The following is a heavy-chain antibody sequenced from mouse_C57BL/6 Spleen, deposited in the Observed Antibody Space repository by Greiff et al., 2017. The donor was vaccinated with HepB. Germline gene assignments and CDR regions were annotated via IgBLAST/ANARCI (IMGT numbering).Heavy chain of an antibody. J-gene: IGHJ4*01. CDR1: GYSITSGYY. V-gene: IGHV3-6*01. D-gene: IGHD2-5*01. CDR2: ISYDGSN. CDR3: AREGSKRAMDY. Sequence: VQLKESGPGLVKPSQSLSLTCSVTGYSITSGYYWNWIRQFPGNKLEWMGYISYDGSNNYNPSLKNRISITRDTSKNQFFLKLNSVTTEDTATYYCAREGSKRAMDYWGQGTSVTVSS.